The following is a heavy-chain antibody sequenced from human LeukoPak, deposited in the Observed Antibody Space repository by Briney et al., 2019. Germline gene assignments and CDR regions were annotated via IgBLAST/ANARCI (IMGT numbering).Heavy chain of an antibody. D-gene: IGHD3-10*01. J-gene: IGHJ4*02. CDR1: GGSISSGGYS. Sequence: SQTLSLTCAVSGGSISSGGYSWSWIRQPPGKGLEWIGYIYHSGSTYYNPSLKSRVTISVDRSKNQFSLKLSSVTAADTAVYYCARVGEKVALTIDYWGQGTLVTVSS. CDR3: ARVGEKVALTIDY. CDR2: IYHSGST. V-gene: IGHV4-30-2*01.